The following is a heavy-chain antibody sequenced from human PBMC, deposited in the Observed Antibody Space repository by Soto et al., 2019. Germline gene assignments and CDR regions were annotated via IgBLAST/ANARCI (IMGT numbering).Heavy chain of an antibody. J-gene: IGHJ3*02. V-gene: IGHV3-33*01. Sequence: QVQLVESGGCVVQPGRSLRLSCAASGFTFSSYGMHWVRQAPGKGLGWVAVIWYDGSNKYYAESVKGRFTISRDNSKNTLYLQMNSLRAEDTAGYYCARERHYDILVLVGAVDIWGQGTMVTVSS. CDR1: GFTFSSYG. D-gene: IGHD3-9*01. CDR2: IWYDGSNK. CDR3: ARERHYDILVLVGAVDI.